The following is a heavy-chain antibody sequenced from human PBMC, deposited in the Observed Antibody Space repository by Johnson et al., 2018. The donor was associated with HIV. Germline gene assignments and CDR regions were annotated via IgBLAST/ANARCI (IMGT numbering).Heavy chain of an antibody. CDR2: IKSETDDGTT. D-gene: IGHD4-11*01. CDR3: TTLPPTWRAFHI. V-gene: IGHV3-15*06. Sequence: EMQLVESGGGLVKPGGSLRLSCAASGFTFSDYYMSWIRQAPGKGLEWVGRIKSETDDGTTHYFAPVKGRFIISRDDSKNTLYLHMKSLKTEDTAVYFCTTLPPTWRAFHIWGQGNGHRLF. CDR1: GFTFSDYY. J-gene: IGHJ3*02.